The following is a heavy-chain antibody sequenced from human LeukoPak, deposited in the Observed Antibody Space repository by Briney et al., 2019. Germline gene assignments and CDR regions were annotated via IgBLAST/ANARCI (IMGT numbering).Heavy chain of an antibody. CDR2: IYYSGSS. Sequence: PSGTLSLTCNVSGGSINSYHWSWIRQPPGKELEWIGYIYYSGSSNYNPSFKSRVTISVDTSKNQFSLKLSSVTAADTAVYYCARVPRSYYYYYYMDVWGKGTTVTVSS. V-gene: IGHV4-59*01. CDR1: GGSINSYH. CDR3: ARVPRSYYYYYYMDV. J-gene: IGHJ6*03.